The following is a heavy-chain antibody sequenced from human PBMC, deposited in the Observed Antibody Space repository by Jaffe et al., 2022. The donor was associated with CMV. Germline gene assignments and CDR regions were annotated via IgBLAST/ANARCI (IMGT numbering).Heavy chain of an antibody. J-gene: IGHJ6*03. D-gene: IGHD3-3*01. CDR2: IYYSGST. V-gene: IGHV4-59*01. Sequence: QVQLQESGPGLVKPSETLSLTCTVSGGSISSYYWSWIRQPPGKGLEWIGYIYYSGSTNYNPSLKSRVTISVDTSKNQFSLKLSSVTAADTAVYYCARVSGYYDFWSGYYEDYYYYYMDVWGKGTTVTVSS. CDR3: ARVSGYYDFWSGYYEDYYYYYMDV. CDR1: GGSISSYY.